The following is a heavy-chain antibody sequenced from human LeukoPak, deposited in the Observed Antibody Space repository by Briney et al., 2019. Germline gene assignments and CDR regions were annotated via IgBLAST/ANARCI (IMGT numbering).Heavy chain of an antibody. J-gene: IGHJ6*04. CDR3: ASGEGDFWSGYPLAMDV. D-gene: IGHD3-3*01. CDR2: IIPIFGTA. Sequence: SVKVSCKASGGTFSSYAISWVRQAPGQGLGWMRGIIPIFGTANYAQKFQGRVTITADESTSTAYMELSSLRSEDTAVYYCASGEGDFWSGYPLAMDVWGKGTTVTVSS. CDR1: GGTFSSYA. V-gene: IGHV1-69*13.